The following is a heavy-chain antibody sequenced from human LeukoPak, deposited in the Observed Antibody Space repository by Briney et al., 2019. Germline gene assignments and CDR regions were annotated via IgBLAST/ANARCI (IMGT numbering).Heavy chain of an antibody. J-gene: IGHJ5*02. CDR3: ARDIGAAAGWFDP. CDR1: GGSISSYY. Sequence: SETLSLTCTVSGGSISSYYWSWIRQPPGKGLEWIGYIYYSGSTNYNPSPKSRVTISVDTSKNQFSLKLSSVTAADTAVYYCARDIGAAAGWFDPWGQGTLVTVSS. CDR2: IYYSGST. V-gene: IGHV4-59*01. D-gene: IGHD6-13*01.